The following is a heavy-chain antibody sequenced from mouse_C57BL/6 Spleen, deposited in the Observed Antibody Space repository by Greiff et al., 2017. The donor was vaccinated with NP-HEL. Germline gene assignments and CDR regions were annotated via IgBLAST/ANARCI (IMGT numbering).Heavy chain of an antibody. D-gene: IGHD2-4*01. CDR1: GYTFTSYW. J-gene: IGHJ3*01. V-gene: IGHV1-7*01. CDR3: VIYYEYDPWFAY. Sequence: VQLQQSGAELAKPGASVKLSCKASGYTFTSYWMHWVKQRPGQGLEWIGYIYPSSGYTKYNQKFKDKATLTADKSSSTAYMQLSSLTYEDSAVYYCVIYYEYDPWFAYWGQGTLVTVSA. CDR2: IYPSSGYT.